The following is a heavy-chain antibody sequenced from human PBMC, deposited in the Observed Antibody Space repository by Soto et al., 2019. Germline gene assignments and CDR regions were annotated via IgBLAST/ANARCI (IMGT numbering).Heavy chain of an antibody. D-gene: IGHD6-19*01. J-gene: IGHJ3*02. Sequence: QVQLVQSGAEVKKPGASVKVSCKASGYTFINYYMHWVRQAPGQGLEWMGIINPNGGSTTYAQKFQGRVTLTRDKTTNTVNMERSSLRSEDTAVYYCAREKWLVRRNDPFDIWGQGTMVTVSS. CDR2: INPNGGST. CDR1: GYTFINYY. CDR3: AREKWLVRRNDPFDI. V-gene: IGHV1-46*01.